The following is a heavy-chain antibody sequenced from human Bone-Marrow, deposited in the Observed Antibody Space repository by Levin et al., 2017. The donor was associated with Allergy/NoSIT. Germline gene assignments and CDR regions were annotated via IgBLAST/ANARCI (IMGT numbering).Heavy chain of an antibody. V-gene: IGHV4-38-2*01. CDR3: ARLIRSGASGGDH. D-gene: IGHD3-10*01. J-gene: IGHJ4*02. CDR1: GSSISGAYY. Sequence: SETLSLTCAVSGSSISGAYYWGWIRQPPGKGLEWIGSVYHSESAPHNPSLKSRVTISIDTSKNQFSLKLSSMTAADTAVYYCARLIRSGASGGDHWGQGTLVTVSS. CDR2: VYHSESA.